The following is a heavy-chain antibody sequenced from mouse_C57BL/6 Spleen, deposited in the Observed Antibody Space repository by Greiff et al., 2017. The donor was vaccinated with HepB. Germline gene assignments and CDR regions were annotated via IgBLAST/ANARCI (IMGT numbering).Heavy chain of an antibody. Sequence: DVQLQESGAELVRPGASVKLSCTASGFNIKDDYMHWVKQRPEQGLEWIGWIDPENGDTEYASKFQGKATITADTSSNTAYLQLSSLTSEDTAVYYCTPGAGNDYYAMDYWGQRTSVTVSS. CDR2: IDPENGDT. CDR1: GFNIKDDY. D-gene: IGHD2-1*01. V-gene: IGHV14-4*01. CDR3: TPGAGNDYYAMDY. J-gene: IGHJ4*01.